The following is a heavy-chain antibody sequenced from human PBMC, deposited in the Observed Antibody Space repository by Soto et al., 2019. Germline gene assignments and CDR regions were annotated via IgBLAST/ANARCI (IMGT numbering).Heavy chain of an antibody. CDR2: ISAYNGNT. J-gene: IGHJ4*02. CDR1: GYTFTSYG. CDR3: ARDAEPADIVVVPASDY. V-gene: IGHV1-18*01. Sequence: ASVKVSCKASGYTFTSYGISWVRQAPGQGLEWMGWISAYNGNTNYAQKLQGRVTMTTDTSTSTAYMELRSLRSDDTAVYYCARDAEPADIVVVPASDYWGQGTLVTVSS. D-gene: IGHD2-2*01.